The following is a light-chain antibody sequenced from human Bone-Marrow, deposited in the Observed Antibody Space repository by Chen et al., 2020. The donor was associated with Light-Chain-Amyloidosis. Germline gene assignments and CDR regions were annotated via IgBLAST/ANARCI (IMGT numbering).Light chain of an antibody. J-gene: IGKJ4*01. V-gene: IGKV3-11*01. Sequence: EIVLPQSPATVSLSPGDNATLSCRASQSVTSYLAWYQQRPGQAPRLLIYDASKRANGIPARFSGSAFGTDFTLTISSLEPEDFAVYYCQQRYNWPPVTFGGGTKVEIK. CDR1: QSVTSY. CDR3: QQRYNWPPVT. CDR2: DAS.